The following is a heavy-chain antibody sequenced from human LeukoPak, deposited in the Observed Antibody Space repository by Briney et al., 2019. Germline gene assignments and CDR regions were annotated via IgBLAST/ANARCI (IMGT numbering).Heavy chain of an antibody. Sequence: ASVKVSCKASGYTFNSYDINWVRQAPGQGLEWMGWISAYNGNTNYAQKFQGRVTMTTDTSTRTAYMELRSLRSDDTAVYYCARGGVEYSSSLHFDYWGQGTLVTVSS. CDR1: GYTFNSYD. CDR2: ISAYNGNT. CDR3: ARGGVEYSSSLHFDY. V-gene: IGHV1-18*01. J-gene: IGHJ4*02. D-gene: IGHD6-6*01.